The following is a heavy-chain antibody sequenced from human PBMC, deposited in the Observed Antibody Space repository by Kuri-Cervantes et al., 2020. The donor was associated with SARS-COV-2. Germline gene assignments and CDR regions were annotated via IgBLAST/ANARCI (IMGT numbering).Heavy chain of an antibody. CDR2: ISASGGRT. CDR1: GFTFSNYA. J-gene: IGHJ4*02. D-gene: IGHD5-12*01. V-gene: IGHV3-23*01. Sequence: GESLKISCAASGFTFSNYAVTWVRQAPGKGLEWVSFISASGGRTYYADSVKGRFTISRDNAKNSLYLQMNSLRAEDTAVYYCASIYSGYEDGWGQGTLVTVSS. CDR3: ASIYSGYEDG.